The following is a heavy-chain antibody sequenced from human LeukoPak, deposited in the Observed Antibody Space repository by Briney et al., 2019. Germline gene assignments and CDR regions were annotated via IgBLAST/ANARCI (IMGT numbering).Heavy chain of an antibody. CDR1: GFTFGKYW. D-gene: IGHD3-3*01. J-gene: IGHJ4*02. CDR2: IKLDGSEK. CDR3: ARDQYDTWSRRGNFDS. Sequence: HPGGSLRLSCVASGFTFGKYWMSWVRQAPGKGLEWVANIKLDGSEKNYVGSVKGRFTISRDNTKNSLYLQMNSLRVEDTAVFYCARDQYDTWSRRGNFDSWGQGTLVIVSS. V-gene: IGHV3-7*03.